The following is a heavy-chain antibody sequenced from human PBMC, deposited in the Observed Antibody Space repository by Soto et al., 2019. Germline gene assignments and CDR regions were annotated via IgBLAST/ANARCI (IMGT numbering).Heavy chain of an antibody. CDR2: ISGSDGST. V-gene: IGHV3-23*01. CDR3: ATCRVITATSSFDY. J-gene: IGHJ4*02. Sequence: GGSLRLSCAASGFTFSSYAMTWVRQAPGKGLEWVSAISGSDGSTYYADSVKGRFTISRDNSKNTQYLQLNSLRAEDTAVYYCATCRVITATSSFDYWGQGIPVTVS. CDR1: GFTFSSYA. D-gene: IGHD2-15*01.